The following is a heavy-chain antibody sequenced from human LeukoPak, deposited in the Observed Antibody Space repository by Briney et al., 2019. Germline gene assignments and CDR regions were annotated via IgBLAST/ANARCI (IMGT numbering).Heavy chain of an antibody. V-gene: IGHV1-69*06. J-gene: IGHJ6*03. CDR1: GGTFSSYA. CDR2: IIPIFGTA. D-gene: IGHD6-13*01. CDR3: ARDLPLVLVAAADYYYYYMDV. Sequence: SVTVSCKASGGTFSSYAISWVRQAPGQGLEWMGGIIPIFGTANYAQKFQGRVTITADKSTSTAYMELSSLRSDDTAVYYCARDLPLVLVAAADYYYYYMDVWGKGTTVTVSS.